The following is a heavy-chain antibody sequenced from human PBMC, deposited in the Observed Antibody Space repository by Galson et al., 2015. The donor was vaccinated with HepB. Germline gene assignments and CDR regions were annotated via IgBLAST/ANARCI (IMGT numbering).Heavy chain of an antibody. CDR3: AKGPTPVATTLFDY. Sequence: SLRLSCAASGFTLSSYAMSWFRKAPGKGLEWVSAISGSGGSTYYADSVKGRFTISRDNSKNTLYLQMNSLRAEDTAVYYCAKGPTPVATTLFDYWGQGTLVTVSS. CDR1: GFTLSSYA. CDR2: ISGSGGST. J-gene: IGHJ4*02. D-gene: IGHD5-12*01. V-gene: IGHV3-23*01.